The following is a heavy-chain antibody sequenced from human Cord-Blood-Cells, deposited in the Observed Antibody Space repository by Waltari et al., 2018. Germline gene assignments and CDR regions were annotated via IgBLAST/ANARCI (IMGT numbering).Heavy chain of an antibody. J-gene: IGHJ4*02. CDR1: GFTARSNY. CDR3: ARDRPSR. V-gene: IGHV3-53*01. CDR2: IYSGGST. Sequence: RLSCAASGFTARSNYMSWVRQAPAKGLAWVSVIYSGGSTYYADSVKGRFTISRDNSKNTLYLQMNSLRAEDTAVYYCARDRPSRWGQGTLVTVSS.